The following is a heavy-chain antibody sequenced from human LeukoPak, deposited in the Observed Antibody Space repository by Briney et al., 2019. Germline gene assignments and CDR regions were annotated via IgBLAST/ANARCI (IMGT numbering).Heavy chain of an antibody. CDR3: GRDCSGGSCYSLVRYGMDV. CDR2: ISAHNGNT. Sequence: ASVKVSCKASGYTFTNYGISWVRQAPGQGLEWMGWISAHNGNTNYAQKLQGRVTMTTDTSTSTAYMELTRLRSDDTAVYYCGRDCSGGSCYSLVRYGMDVWGQGTTVTVSS. CDR1: GYTFTNYG. J-gene: IGHJ6*02. V-gene: IGHV1-18*01. D-gene: IGHD2-15*01.